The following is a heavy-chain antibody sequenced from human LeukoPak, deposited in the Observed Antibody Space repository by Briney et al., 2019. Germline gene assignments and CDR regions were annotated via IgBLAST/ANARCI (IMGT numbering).Heavy chain of an antibody. CDR2: IYHSGST. CDR3: ARGLWFGELSAEN. D-gene: IGHD3-10*01. V-gene: IGHV4-38-2*02. Sequence: SETLSLTCTVSGYSLSSGYYWGWIRQPPGKGLEWIGSIYHSGSTYYNPSLKSRVTISVDTSKNQFSLKLSSVTAADTAVYYCARGLWFGELSAENWGQGTLVTVSS. CDR1: GYSLSSGYY. J-gene: IGHJ4*02.